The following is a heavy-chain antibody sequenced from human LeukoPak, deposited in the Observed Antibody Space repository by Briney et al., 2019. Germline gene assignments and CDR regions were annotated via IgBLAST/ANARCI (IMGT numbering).Heavy chain of an antibody. J-gene: IGHJ4*02. V-gene: IGHV3-21*01. CDR2: ISSSSSYI. D-gene: IGHD5-24*01. CDR3: ARAAGEMATIRY. CDR1: GFTFSRYS. Sequence: PGGSLRLSCAASGFTFSRYSMNWVRQAPGKGLEWVSSISSSSSYIYYADSVKGRFTISRDNAKNSLYLQMNSLRAEDTAVYYCARAAGEMATIRYWGQGTLVTVSS.